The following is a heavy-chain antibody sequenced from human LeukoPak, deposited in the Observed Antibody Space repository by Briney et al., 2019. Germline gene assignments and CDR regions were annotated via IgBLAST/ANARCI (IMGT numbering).Heavy chain of an antibody. D-gene: IGHD5-18*01. V-gene: IGHV3-23*01. J-gene: IGHJ5*02. CDR2: ISGSGGST. CDR1: GFTFSSYA. CDR3: AEDPPGWLGNWFDP. Sequence: GGSLRLSCAASGFTFSSYAMSWVRQAPGKGLEWVSGISGSGGSTYYADSVKGRFTISRDNSKNTLYLQMNSLRAEDTAVYYCAEDPPGWLGNWFDPWGQGTLVTVSS.